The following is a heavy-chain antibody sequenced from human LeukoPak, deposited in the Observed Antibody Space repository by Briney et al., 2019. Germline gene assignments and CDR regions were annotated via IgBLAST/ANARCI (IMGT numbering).Heavy chain of an antibody. J-gene: IGHJ4*02. D-gene: IGHD4-17*01. V-gene: IGHV5-51*01. CDR3: ARYRGDYVSLPSPFDY. CDR1: GYRFTDYW. CDR2: ISPDDSDT. Sequence: GEALQISCKGSGYRFTDYWIGWGRRMPGKGLEWMGIISPDDSDTRYSPSFQGQVTISADESITTAYLQWSSLKASDTAMYYCARYRGDYVSLPSPFDYWGQGALVTVSS.